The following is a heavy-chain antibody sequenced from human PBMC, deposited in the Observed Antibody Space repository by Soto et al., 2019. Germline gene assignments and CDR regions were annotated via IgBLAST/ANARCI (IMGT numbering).Heavy chain of an antibody. CDR3: AGGLGTHDFAYYHYGMDV. CDR1: RDSFSGYY. J-gene: IGHJ6*02. V-gene: IGHV4-34*01. Sequence: PSETLSLTCTVYRDSFSGYYWSWLRQPPGKGLEWIGEINHSGGTNSNPSLRSRVTISLDTSKSQFSLKVISVTAADTAVYYCAGGLGTHDFAYYHYGMDVWGHGTTVTVSS. D-gene: IGHD3-16*01. CDR2: INHSGGT.